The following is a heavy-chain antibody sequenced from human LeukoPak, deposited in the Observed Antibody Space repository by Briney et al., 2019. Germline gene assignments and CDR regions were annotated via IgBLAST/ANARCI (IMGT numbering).Heavy chain of an antibody. CDR2: INPNNDDT. Sequence: GASVKVSCKSSGYXFTDYYVHWVRQAPGQGLEWMGWINPNNDDTKYAQKFEGRVTMTRDTSITTAYMELSSLTSDDTAVYYCARSRVMDVWGQGTTVTVSS. CDR3: ARSRVMDV. J-gene: IGHJ6*02. D-gene: IGHD5-24*01. CDR1: GYXFTDYY. V-gene: IGHV1-2*02.